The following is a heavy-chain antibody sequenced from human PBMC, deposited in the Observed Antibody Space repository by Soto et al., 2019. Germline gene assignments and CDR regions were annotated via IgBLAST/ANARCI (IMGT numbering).Heavy chain of an antibody. D-gene: IGHD6-13*01. CDR2: ISGSGDKT. J-gene: IGHJ5*02. CDR1: GFSFSNFA. CDR3: AKDYASTWYWYFDP. V-gene: IGHV3-23*01. Sequence: GSLRLSCAASGFSFSNFAMSWVRQAPGTGLEWVSSISGSGDKTYYLDSVKGRFTISRDNSKNTLYLHMNSLGAEDTAVYFCAKDYASTWYWYFDPWGQGTLVTSPQ.